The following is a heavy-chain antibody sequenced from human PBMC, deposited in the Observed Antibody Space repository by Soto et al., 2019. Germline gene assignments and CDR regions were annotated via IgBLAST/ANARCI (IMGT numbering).Heavy chain of an antibody. V-gene: IGHV3-23*01. Sequence: EVQLLESGGGLVQPGGSLRLSCVGSGFFFSSYTMTWVRQAPGKGLEWVSSFSATSENTYYADSVRGRFTISRDNSKNTLFLQMNSLTAEDTGMYYCAKARDQQWVRLPFDYWGQGILVIVSS. J-gene: IGHJ4*02. CDR2: FSATSENT. CDR1: GFFFSSYT. CDR3: AKARDQQWVRLPFDY. D-gene: IGHD6-19*01.